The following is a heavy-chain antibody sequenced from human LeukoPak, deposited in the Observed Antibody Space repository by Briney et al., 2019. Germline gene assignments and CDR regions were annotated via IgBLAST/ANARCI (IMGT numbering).Heavy chain of an antibody. Sequence: GASLKISCKGSGYSFTTYWIAWVRQVPGKGLEWMGIIHPGDSDTRYSPSFQGQVNISVDKSISTAYLQWNSLKASDTAMYYCARRGLSGYCSATTCYDAFDLWGQGIMVTVSS. V-gene: IGHV5-51*01. J-gene: IGHJ3*01. CDR3: ARRGLSGYCSATTCYDAFDL. CDR2: IHPGDSDT. D-gene: IGHD2-15*01. CDR1: GYSFTTYW.